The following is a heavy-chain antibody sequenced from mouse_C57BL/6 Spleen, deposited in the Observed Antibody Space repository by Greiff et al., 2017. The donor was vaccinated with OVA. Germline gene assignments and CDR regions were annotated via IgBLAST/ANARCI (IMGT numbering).Heavy chain of an antibody. CDR3: ASITPFAY. V-gene: IGHV1-61*01. CDR2: IYPSDSET. CDR1: GYTFTSYW. J-gene: IGHJ3*01. D-gene: IGHD1-1*01. Sequence: QVQLQQPGAELVRPGSSVKLSCKASGYTFTSYWMDWVKQRPGQGLEWIGNIYPSDSETHYNQKFKDKATLTVDKSSSTAYMQLSRLTSEASAVYYCASITPFAYWGQGTLVTVSA.